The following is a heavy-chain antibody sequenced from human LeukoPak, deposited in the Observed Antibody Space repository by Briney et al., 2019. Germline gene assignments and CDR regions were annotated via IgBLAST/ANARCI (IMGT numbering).Heavy chain of an antibody. CDR1: GISVRSNY. CDR2: ISSGDDT. D-gene: IGHD3-10*01. CDR3: ARDGGGDTRIDY. Sequence: GGSLRLSCAASGISVRSNYMNWVRQAPGTGLEWVSLISSGDDTDYADSVRGRFSISRDKSKNTLYLQMNSLRAEDTAVYYCARDGGGDTRIDYWGQGTLVTVSS. V-gene: IGHV3-53*01. J-gene: IGHJ4*02.